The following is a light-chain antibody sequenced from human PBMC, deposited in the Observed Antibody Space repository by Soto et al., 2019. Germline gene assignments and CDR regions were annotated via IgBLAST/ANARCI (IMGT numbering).Light chain of an antibody. CDR2: AAT. CDR3: QQNNYSAT. V-gene: IGKV1-39*01. CDR1: QSISSY. J-gene: IGKJ5*01. Sequence: DIQMTQSPSSLSASVGDRVTITCRASQSISSYLNWYQHKPGKAPNLLIYAATTLQSGVPSRFSGSGSGTEFNLNISSLQPEDFAVYSCQQNNYSATFGPGTRVEI.